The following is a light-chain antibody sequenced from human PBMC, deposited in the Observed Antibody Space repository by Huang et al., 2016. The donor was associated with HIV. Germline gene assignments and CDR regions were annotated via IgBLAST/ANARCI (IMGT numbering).Light chain of an antibody. J-gene: IGKJ4*01. Sequence: EIVLTQSPATLSLSPGERATLSCRASQRVSSYLAWYQQKPGQAPRLLIYDASNRATGIPARFSGSGSGTDFTLTISSLEPEDVAVYYCQQRSNWPPLTFGGGTEVEIK. CDR3: QQRSNWPPLT. V-gene: IGKV3-11*01. CDR2: DAS. CDR1: QRVSSY.